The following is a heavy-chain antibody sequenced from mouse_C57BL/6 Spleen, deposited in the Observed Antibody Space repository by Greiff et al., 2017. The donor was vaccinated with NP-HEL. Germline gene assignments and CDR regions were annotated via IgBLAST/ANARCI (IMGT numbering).Heavy chain of an antibody. J-gene: IGHJ3*01. V-gene: IGHV1-80*01. Sequence: VQLQQSGAELVKPGASVKISCKASGYAFSSYWMNWVKQRPGKGLEWIGQIYPGDGDTNYNGKFKGKATLTADKSSSTAYMQLSSLTSEDSAVYFCANNDYEGAWFAYWGQGTLVTVSA. CDR1: GYAFSSYW. D-gene: IGHD2-4*01. CDR3: ANNDYEGAWFAY. CDR2: IYPGDGDT.